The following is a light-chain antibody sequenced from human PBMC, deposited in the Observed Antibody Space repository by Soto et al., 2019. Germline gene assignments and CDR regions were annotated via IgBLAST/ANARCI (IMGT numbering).Light chain of an antibody. V-gene: IGKV1-12*01. J-gene: IGKJ3*01. CDR2: AAS. CDR3: QQANSFPVT. CDR1: PGISSW. Sequence: DFQMTQSPSSVSASVGDRVTITCRASPGISSWLAWYQQKPGKAPKLLIYAASSLQSGVPSRFSGSGSGTDFPLTISRMQPEYCATYYCQQANSFPVTFGPGTKVDIK.